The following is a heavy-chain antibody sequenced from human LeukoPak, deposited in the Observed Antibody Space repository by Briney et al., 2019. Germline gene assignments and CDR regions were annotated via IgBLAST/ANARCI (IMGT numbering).Heavy chain of an antibody. Sequence: NPSETLSLTCTVSGGSISSYYWSWIRQPPGKGLEWIGYIYYSGSTNYKSSLKSRVTISVDTSKNQFSLKLSSVTAADTAVYYCAREMRAYYYYYYMDVWGKGTTVTVSS. V-gene: IGHV4-59*01. J-gene: IGHJ6*03. CDR1: GGSISSYY. CDR2: IYYSGST. CDR3: AREMRAYYYYYYMDV.